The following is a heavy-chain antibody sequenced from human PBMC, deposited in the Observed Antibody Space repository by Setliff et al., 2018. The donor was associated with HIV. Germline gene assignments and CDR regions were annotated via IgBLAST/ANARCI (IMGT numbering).Heavy chain of an antibody. D-gene: IGHD3-10*01. J-gene: IGHJ6*02. Sequence: LSLTCTVSGYSISSGYYWGWIRQPPGKGLEWIGSIYHSGSTYYNPSLKSRVTISVDTSKNQFSLKLSSVTAADTAVYYCARDGESYDYYGSGSSRLPYYYYGMDVWGQGTTVTVSS. V-gene: IGHV4-38-2*02. CDR3: ARDGESYDYYGSGSSRLPYYYYGMDV. CDR2: IYHSGST. CDR1: GYSISSGYY.